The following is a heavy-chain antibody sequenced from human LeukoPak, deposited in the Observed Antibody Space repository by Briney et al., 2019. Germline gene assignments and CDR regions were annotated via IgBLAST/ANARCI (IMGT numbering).Heavy chain of an antibody. V-gene: IGHV3-7*01. J-gene: IGHJ4*02. CDR2: MNRDGSEK. CDR1: GFTFSDYW. Sequence: GGSLRLSCAASGFTFSDYWLSWVRQAPGKGLEWVANMNRDGSEKYYVDSVKGRFTISRDNAKNSLYLQMNSLRAEDTAVYYCAREEYDRYSSSWRHFDYWGQGTLVTVSS. D-gene: IGHD6-13*01. CDR3: AREEYDRYSSSWRHFDY.